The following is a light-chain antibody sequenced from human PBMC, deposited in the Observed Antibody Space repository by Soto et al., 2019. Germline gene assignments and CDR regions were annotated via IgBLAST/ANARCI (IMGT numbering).Light chain of an antibody. V-gene: IGLV1-47*01. Sequence: QSVLTHPPSASATPGQRVTISCSGSSSNIGSNYVYWYQQLPGTAPKLLIYRNNQRPSGVPDRFSGSKSGTSASLAISGLRSEDEADYYCAAWDDSLSGYVFGTGTKVTV. CDR2: RNN. CDR1: SSNIGSNY. J-gene: IGLJ1*01. CDR3: AAWDDSLSGYV.